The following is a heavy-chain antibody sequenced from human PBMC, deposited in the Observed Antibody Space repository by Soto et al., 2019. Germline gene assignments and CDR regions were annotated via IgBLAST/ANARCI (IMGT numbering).Heavy chain of an antibody. V-gene: IGHV1-69*18. Sequence: QVQLVQSGAEVKKPGSSVKVSCKASGDTFNVYAFTWVRQAPGQGLEWMGKIIPIFGTPNYAQNFQGRITITADDSTSTTYMELSSLRFDDTAIYYYARDAPGIVGASYYWGQGTLVTVSS. D-gene: IGHD1-26*01. CDR3: ARDAPGIVGASYY. CDR2: IIPIFGTP. J-gene: IGHJ4*02. CDR1: GDTFNVYA.